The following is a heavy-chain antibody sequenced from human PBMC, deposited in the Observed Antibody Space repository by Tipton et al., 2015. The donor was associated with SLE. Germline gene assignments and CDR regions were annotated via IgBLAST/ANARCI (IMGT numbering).Heavy chain of an antibody. CDR1: GFTFSNYN. CDR2: MRYDGSNK. CDR3: AKSGGGTSGWYNYYDY. D-gene: IGHD6-19*01. Sequence: SLRLSCAASGFTFSNYNMHWVRQAPGKGLEWVAFMRYDGSNKDYADSVKGRFTISRDNSRNTLYLQMNSLRAEDTAVYYCAKSGGGTSGWYNYYDYWGQGTLVTVSS. J-gene: IGHJ4*02. V-gene: IGHV3-30*02.